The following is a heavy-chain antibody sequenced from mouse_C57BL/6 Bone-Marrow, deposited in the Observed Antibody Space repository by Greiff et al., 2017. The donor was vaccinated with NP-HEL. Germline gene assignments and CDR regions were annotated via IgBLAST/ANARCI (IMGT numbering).Heavy chain of an antibody. V-gene: IGHV1-53*01. CDR2: INPSNGGT. Sequence: QVQLQQPGAELVKPGASVKMSCKASGYTFTSYWITWVKQRPGQGLEWIGNINPSNGGTNYNEKFKSKATLTVDKSSSTAYMQLSSLTSEDSAVYYCARSLRYPQAWFAYWGQGTLVTVSA. J-gene: IGHJ3*01. CDR1: GYTFTSYW. CDR3: ARSLRYPQAWFAY. D-gene: IGHD1-1*01.